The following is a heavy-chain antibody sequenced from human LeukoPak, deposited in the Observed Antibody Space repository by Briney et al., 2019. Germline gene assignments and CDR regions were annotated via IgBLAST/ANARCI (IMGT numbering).Heavy chain of an antibody. V-gene: IGHV3-21*01. J-gene: IGHJ4*02. D-gene: IGHD6-19*01. CDR3: ARDRGIAVAGTWDY. Sequence: GGSLRLSCAASGFTFSSYSMNWVRQAPGKGLEWVSSISSSSSYIYYADSVKGRFTISRDNAKNSLYLQMNSLRAEDTAVYYCARDRGIAVAGTWDYWGQGTLVTVSA. CDR1: GFTFSSYS. CDR2: ISSSSSYI.